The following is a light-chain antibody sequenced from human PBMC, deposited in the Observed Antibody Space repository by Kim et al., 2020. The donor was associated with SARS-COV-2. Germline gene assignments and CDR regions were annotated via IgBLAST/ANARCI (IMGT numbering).Light chain of an antibody. Sequence: SSELTQDPAVSVALGQTVRITCQGDSLRSYYATWYQQKPRQAPLLVIFGRNNRPSGIPDRFSGPTSGNTASLTISGAQAEDEADFYCQSRDSGGNVVFGGGTKLTVL. CDR2: GRN. J-gene: IGLJ2*01. V-gene: IGLV3-19*01. CDR1: SLRSYY. CDR3: QSRDSGGNVV.